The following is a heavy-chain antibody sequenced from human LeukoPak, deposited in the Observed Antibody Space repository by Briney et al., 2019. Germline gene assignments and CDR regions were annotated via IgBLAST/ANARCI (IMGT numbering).Heavy chain of an antibody. Sequence: GGSLRLSCAASGFTFSTYSMNWVRQAPGKGLEWVSSISSSSSYIYYADSVKGRFTISRDNAKNSLYLQMNSLRAEDTAVYYCARNLIAVAGTFDYWGQGTLVTVSS. D-gene: IGHD6-19*01. CDR1: GFTFSTYS. CDR2: ISSSSSYI. J-gene: IGHJ4*02. CDR3: ARNLIAVAGTFDY. V-gene: IGHV3-21*01.